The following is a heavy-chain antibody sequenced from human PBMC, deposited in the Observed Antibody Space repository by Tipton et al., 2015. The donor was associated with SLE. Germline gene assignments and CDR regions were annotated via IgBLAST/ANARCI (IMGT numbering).Heavy chain of an antibody. CDR3: ARGEGWINVLPYYFDP. CDR2: VFRGGST. V-gene: IGHV4-34*01. CDR1: GDSLSGQY. D-gene: IGHD3-10*01. J-gene: IGHJ5*02. Sequence: TLSLTCSVYGDSLSGQYWSWIRQPPGKGLEGIGEVFRGGSTNYSPSLESRVTITVDMSKNQFSLRLISVTAADTAMYYCARGEGWINVLPYYFDPWGQGTLVTVSS.